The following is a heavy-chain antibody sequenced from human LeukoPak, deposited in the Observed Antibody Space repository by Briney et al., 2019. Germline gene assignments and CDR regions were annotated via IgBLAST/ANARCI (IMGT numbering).Heavy chain of an antibody. CDR3: AREAVVAATPYYFDY. CDR2: IIPIIGTA. D-gene: IGHD2-15*01. Sequence: ASVKVSCKASGGTFSSYAISWVRQAPGQGPEWMGGIIPIIGTANYAQKFQGRVTITADKSTSTAYMELSSLRSEDTAVYYCAREAVVAATPYYFDYWGQGTLVTVSS. V-gene: IGHV1-69*06. J-gene: IGHJ4*02. CDR1: GGTFSSYA.